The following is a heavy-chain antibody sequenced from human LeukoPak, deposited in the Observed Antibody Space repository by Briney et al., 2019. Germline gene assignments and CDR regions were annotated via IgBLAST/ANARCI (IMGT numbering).Heavy chain of an antibody. D-gene: IGHD6-13*01. Sequence: GGSLRLSCAASGFTFSSYWMSWVRQAPWKGLEWVANIKQDGSEKYYVDSVKGRFTISGDNAENSLYLQMNSLRAEDTAVYYCARDHSSSWYFDYWGQGTLVTVSS. J-gene: IGHJ4*02. CDR2: IKQDGSEK. V-gene: IGHV3-7*01. CDR3: ARDHSSSWYFDY. CDR1: GFTFSSYW.